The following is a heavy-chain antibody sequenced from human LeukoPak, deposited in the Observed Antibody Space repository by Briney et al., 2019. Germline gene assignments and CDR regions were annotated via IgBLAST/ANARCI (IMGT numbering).Heavy chain of an antibody. Sequence: ASVKVSCKASGYTFTGYYMHWVRQAPGQGLEWMGWINPNSGGTNYGQKFQGRVTMTRDTSISTAYMELSRLRSDDTAVYYCARFNVRGYCSGGSCSSVDYWGQGTLVTVSS. CDR1: GYTFTGYY. D-gene: IGHD2-15*01. V-gene: IGHV1-2*02. J-gene: IGHJ4*02. CDR2: INPNSGGT. CDR3: ARFNVRGYCSGGSCSSVDY.